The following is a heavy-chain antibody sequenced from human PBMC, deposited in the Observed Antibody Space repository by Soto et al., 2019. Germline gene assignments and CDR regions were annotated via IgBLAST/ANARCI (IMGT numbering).Heavy chain of an antibody. CDR2: IYWNDDK. CDR1: GFSLSTSGVG. V-gene: IGHV2-5*01. J-gene: IGHJ3*02. CDR3: AHILVSIYRSCWSGSDDAFDS. D-gene: IGHD6-19*01. Sequence: QITLKESGPTLVKPTQTLTLTCTFSGFSLSTSGVGLGWIRQPPGKALEWLALIYWNDDKRYSPSLKSRLTITKNNSKNLVVLTMTSMDPVDTATYYCAHILVSIYRSCWSGSDDAFDSWGQVTMVTVSS.